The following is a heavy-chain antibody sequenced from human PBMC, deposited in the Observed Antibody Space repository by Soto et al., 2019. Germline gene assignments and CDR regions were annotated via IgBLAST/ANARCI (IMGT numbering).Heavy chain of an antibody. D-gene: IGHD2-15*01. CDR3: AKAGGDCSGGTCYSGQGDC. CDR2: ITGSGGST. CDR1: GFTFSTYA. Sequence: EVQLLESGGGLVQPGGSLRPSCTASGFTFSTYAMNWVRQAPGKGLEWVSGITGSGGSTYYADSVKGRFTISRDNFKNTLDLQMNSLRGEDTAVYYCAKAGGDCSGGTCYSGQGDCWGQGTLVTVSS. V-gene: IGHV3-23*01. J-gene: IGHJ4*02.